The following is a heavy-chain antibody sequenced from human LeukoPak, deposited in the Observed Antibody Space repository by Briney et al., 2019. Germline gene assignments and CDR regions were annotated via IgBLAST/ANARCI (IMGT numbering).Heavy chain of an antibody. CDR2: INPNSGGT. Sequence: ASVKVSCKASGYTFTGYYLHWVRQAPGQGFEWMGWINPNSGGTKYAQKFQGRVTMTSDTSISIVYMELSSLRSDDTAVYYCARVYASPDHWGQGTLVTVSS. J-gene: IGHJ4*02. V-gene: IGHV1-2*02. CDR1: GYTFTGYY. D-gene: IGHD2-8*01. CDR3: ARVYASPDH.